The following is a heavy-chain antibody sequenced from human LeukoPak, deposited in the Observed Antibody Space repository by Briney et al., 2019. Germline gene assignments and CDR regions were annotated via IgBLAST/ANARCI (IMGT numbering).Heavy chain of an antibody. CDR3: AKEVRHPLYYFDY. J-gene: IGHJ4*02. CDR2: ISGSGGST. D-gene: IGHD2-2*01. CDR1: GFTFRSYA. V-gene: IGHV3-23*01. Sequence: GGSLRLSCAASGFTFRSYAMSWVRQAPVKGLEWVSAISGSGGSTYYADSVKGRFTISRDNSKNTLYLQMNSLRAEDTAVYYCAKEVRHPLYYFDYWGQGTLVTVSS.